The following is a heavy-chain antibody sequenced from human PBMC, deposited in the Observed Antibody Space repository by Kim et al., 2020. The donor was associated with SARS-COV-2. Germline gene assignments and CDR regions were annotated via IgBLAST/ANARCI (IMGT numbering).Heavy chain of an antibody. V-gene: IGHV4-59*08. D-gene: IGHD3-10*01. Sequence: YNPSLKSRVTISVDTSKNQFSLKLSSVTAADTAVYYCARRLRYGSGSFDYWGQGTLVTVSS. J-gene: IGHJ4*02. CDR3: ARRLRYGSGSFDY.